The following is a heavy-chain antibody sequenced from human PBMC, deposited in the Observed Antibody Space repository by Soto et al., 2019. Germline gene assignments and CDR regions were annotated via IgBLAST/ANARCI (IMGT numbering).Heavy chain of an antibody. CDR3: AREPRNYYGSGSYLKGWFDP. D-gene: IGHD3-10*01. V-gene: IGHV3-21*01. J-gene: IGHJ5*02. Sequence: PGGSLRLSCAASGFTFSSYSMNWVRQAPGKGLEWVSSISSSSSYIYYADSVKGRFTISRDNAKNSLYLQMNSLRAEDTAVYYCAREPRNYYGSGSYLKGWFDPWGQGTLVTVS. CDR1: GFTFSSYS. CDR2: ISSSSSYI.